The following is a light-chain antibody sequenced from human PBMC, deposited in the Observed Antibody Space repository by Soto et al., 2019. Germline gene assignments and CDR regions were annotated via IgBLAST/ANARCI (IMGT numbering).Light chain of an antibody. J-gene: IGLJ3*02. Sequence: QSVLTQSSSASASLGSSVKLTCTLSSGHSTYIIAWHQHQPGKAPRYLMKLERSGTYNKGSGVPDRFSGSSSGADRYLTIANLQVDDEAHYYCETWDSDIRVFGGGTKLTVL. CDR3: ETWDSDIRV. CDR2: LERSGTY. V-gene: IGLV4-60*02. CDR1: SGHSTYI.